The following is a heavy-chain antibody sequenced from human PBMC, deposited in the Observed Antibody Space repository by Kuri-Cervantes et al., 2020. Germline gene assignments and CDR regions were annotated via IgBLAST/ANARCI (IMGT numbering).Heavy chain of an antibody. CDR2: IVNTGST. J-gene: IGHJ4*02. CDR3: ARGPLRGVFDY. V-gene: IGHV4-59*01. Sequence: GSLRLSCSISSGSISTYYWSWIRQPPGKGLEWIGDIVNTGSTNYRPSLKSRVTISVDTSKNQFSLKLSSVTAADTAVYYCARGPLRGVFDYWGQGTLVTVSS. CDR1: SGSISTYY. D-gene: IGHD3-3*01.